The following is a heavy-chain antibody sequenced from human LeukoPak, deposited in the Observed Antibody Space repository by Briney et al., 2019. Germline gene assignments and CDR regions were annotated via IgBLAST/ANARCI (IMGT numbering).Heavy chain of an antibody. CDR2: IYYSGST. CDR3: ARLSSFDY. CDR1: GGSIGSSSYY. J-gene: IGHJ4*02. V-gene: IGHV4-39*01. Sequence: PSETLSLTCTVSGGSIGSSSYYWGWIRQPPGKGLEWIGSIYYSGSTYYNPSLKSRVTISVDTSKNQFSLKLSSVTAADTAVYYCARLSSFDYWGQGTLVTVSS.